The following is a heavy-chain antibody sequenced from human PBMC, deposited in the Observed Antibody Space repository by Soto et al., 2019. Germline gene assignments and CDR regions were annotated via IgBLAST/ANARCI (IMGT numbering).Heavy chain of an antibody. CDR2: ISGDGVTT. D-gene: IGHD3-9*01. Sequence: EVQLVESGGDLVQRGGSLRLSCAASGFPFSSYWMHWVRHTPGKVLDWVARISGDGVTTYYADSVTGRFTVSRDNAKNTLSLQISGLRAEDTAVYYCAREYYGLLTGYYTDYWGQGTLVSVSS. J-gene: IGHJ4*02. V-gene: IGHV3-74*01. CDR1: GFPFSSYW. CDR3: AREYYGLLTGYYTDY.